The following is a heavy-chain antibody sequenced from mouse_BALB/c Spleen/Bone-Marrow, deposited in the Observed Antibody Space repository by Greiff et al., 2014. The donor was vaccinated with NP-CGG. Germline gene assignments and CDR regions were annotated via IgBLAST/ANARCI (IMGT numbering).Heavy chain of an antibody. Sequence: EVKLVESGGGLVKPGGSLKLSCAASGFTFSDYYMYWVRQTPEKRLEWVATISDGGSYTYYPDSVKGRFTISRDNAKNNLYLQMSSLESEDTAMYYCARDRAAHYYGSSFYCDYWGQGTTLTVSS. D-gene: IGHD1-1*01. CDR2: ISDGGSYT. CDR3: ARDRAAHYYGSSFYCDY. CDR1: GFTFSDYY. V-gene: IGHV5-4*02. J-gene: IGHJ2*01.